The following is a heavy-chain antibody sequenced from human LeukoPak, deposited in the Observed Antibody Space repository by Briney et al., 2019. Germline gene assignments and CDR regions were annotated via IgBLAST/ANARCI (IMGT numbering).Heavy chain of an antibody. CDR1: GFTFSSNW. D-gene: IGHD1-26*01. Sequence: GGSLRLSCAASGFTFSSNWMHWVRQAPGKGLVWVSRINEDGSTTNYADSVKGRSTIFRGNAKNTLYLQMNSLRAEDTAVYYCVRDLGGRSGHWGQGTLVTVSS. CDR3: VRDLGGRSGH. J-gene: IGHJ4*02. CDR2: INEDGSTT. V-gene: IGHV3-74*01.